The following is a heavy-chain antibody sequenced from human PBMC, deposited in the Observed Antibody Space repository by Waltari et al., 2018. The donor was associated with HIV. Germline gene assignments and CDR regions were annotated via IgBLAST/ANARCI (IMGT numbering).Heavy chain of an antibody. D-gene: IGHD3-10*01. J-gene: IGHJ6*02. CDR3: ARNTYGSGSDLDYYGMDV. Sequence: EVQLVETGGGLIQTGGSLRLYCSASGFTVSSNYMSWVRQAPGKGLEWVSVIYSGGSTYYADSVKGRFTISRDNSKNTLYLQMNSLRAEDTAVYYCARNTYGSGSDLDYYGMDVWGQGTTVTVSS. CDR1: GFTVSSNY. CDR2: IYSGGST. V-gene: IGHV3-53*02.